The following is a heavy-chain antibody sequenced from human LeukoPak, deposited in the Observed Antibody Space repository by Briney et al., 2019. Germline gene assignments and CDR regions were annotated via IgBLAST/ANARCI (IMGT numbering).Heavy chain of an antibody. V-gene: IGHV3-30-3*01. J-gene: IGHJ4*02. CDR2: ISYDGSNK. Sequence: PGGSLRLSSAASGFTFSSYAMHWVRQAPGKGLEWVAVISYDGSNKYYADSVKGRFTISRDNSKNTLYLQMNSLRAEDTAVYYCARDGYTDYYDSSGYQFDYWGQGTLVTVSS. D-gene: IGHD3-22*01. CDR3: ARDGYTDYYDSSGYQFDY. CDR1: GFTFSSYA.